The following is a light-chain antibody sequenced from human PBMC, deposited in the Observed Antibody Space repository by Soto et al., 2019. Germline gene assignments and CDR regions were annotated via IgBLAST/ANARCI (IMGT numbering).Light chain of an antibody. Sequence: DIQMTQSPPSLSVSVGDRVTITCRASHSIDNYLSWYQQKPGKAPKLLIYAASNLQRGVSSRFSGSGSGTDFTLTIDSLQPDDFAIYYCQQCFSIPPTFGHGTKVDIK. CDR3: QQCFSIPPT. CDR2: AAS. CDR1: HSIDNY. J-gene: IGKJ1*01. V-gene: IGKV1-39*01.